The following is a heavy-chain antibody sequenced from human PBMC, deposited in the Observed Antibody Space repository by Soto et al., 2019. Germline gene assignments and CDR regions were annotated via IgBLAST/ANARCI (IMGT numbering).Heavy chain of an antibody. CDR3: ARDRESIMGNYFDY. Sequence: SETLSLTCTVSGGSISSGGYYWSWIRQHPGKGLEWIGYIYYSGSTYYNPSLKSRVTISVDTSKNQFSLKLSSVTAADTAVYYCARDRESIMGNYFDYWGQGTLVTVSS. D-gene: IGHD2-8*01. CDR1: GGSISSGGYY. CDR2: IYYSGST. V-gene: IGHV4-31*03. J-gene: IGHJ4*02.